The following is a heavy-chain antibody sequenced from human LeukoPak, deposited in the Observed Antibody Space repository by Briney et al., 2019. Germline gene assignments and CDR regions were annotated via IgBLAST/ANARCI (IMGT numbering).Heavy chain of an antibody. Sequence: GGSLRLSCAASGLTFSNHGMHWVRQAPGKGLEWVAMITSDGNNKYYADSVKDRFTISRDDSENTLYLQMNGLRDGDTAVYYCAKDKIFRYLDYWGQGALVTVTS. D-gene: IGHD2/OR15-2a*01. CDR1: GLTFSNHG. CDR3: AKDKIFRYLDY. J-gene: IGHJ4*02. V-gene: IGHV3-30*18. CDR2: ITSDGNNK.